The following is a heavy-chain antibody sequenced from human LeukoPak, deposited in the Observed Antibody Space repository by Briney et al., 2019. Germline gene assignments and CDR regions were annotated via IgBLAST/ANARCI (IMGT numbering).Heavy chain of an antibody. CDR2: ITSKPYGEAT. V-gene: IGHV3-49*04. J-gene: IGHJ4*02. CDR3: VRHDGMILPV. Sequence: GGSLRLSYTGSGLSFRDHSMSWVRQPPGKGLEWVGFITSKPYGEATHYAASVSGRFTFSRDDSKSVAYLQMNSLKTEDTAVYYCVRHDGMILPVWGQGTLVTVSS. D-gene: IGHD3/OR15-3a*01. CDR1: GLSFRDHS.